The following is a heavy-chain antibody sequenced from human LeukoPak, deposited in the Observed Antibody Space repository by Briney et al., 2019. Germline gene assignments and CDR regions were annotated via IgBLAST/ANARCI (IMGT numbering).Heavy chain of an antibody. D-gene: IGHD3-9*01. J-gene: IGHJ5*02. CDR3: ARALGLLTGYFAP. Sequence: SETLSLTCTVSGGSISSGGYYWSWIRQHPGKGLEWIGYIYYSGSTYYNPSLKSRVTISVDTSKNQFSLKLSFVTAADTAVYYCARALGLLTGYFAPWGQGTLVTVSS. V-gene: IGHV4-31*03. CDR1: GGSISSGGYY. CDR2: IYYSGST.